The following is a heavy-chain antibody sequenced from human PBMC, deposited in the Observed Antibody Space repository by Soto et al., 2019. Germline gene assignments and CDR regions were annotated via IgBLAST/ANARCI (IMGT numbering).Heavy chain of an antibody. CDR1: GGTFSSYA. Sequence: SVKVSCKASGGTFSSYAISWVRQAPGQGLEWMGGIIPIFGTAIYAPKFQGRVTITADTSTGTAYMELSSLRSEDTAVYYCATRRPNYDFWSGYWFDYWGQGTLVTVSS. J-gene: IGHJ4*02. D-gene: IGHD3-3*01. CDR2: IIPIFGTA. CDR3: ATRRPNYDFWSGYWFDY. V-gene: IGHV1-69*06.